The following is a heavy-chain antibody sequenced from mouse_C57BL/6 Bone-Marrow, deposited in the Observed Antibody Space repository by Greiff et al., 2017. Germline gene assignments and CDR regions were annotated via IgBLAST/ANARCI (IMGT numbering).Heavy chain of an antibody. CDR1: GYTFTSYW. V-gene: IGHV1-69*01. Sequence: QVQLQQPGAELVMPGASVKLSCKASGYTFTSYWMHWVKQRPGQGLEWIGEIDPSDSYTNYNQKFKGKSTLTVDKSSSTAYMQLSSLTSEDSAVYYCAREEDLPGAMDYWGQGTSVTVSS. CDR2: IDPSDSYT. J-gene: IGHJ4*01. CDR3: AREEDLPGAMDY.